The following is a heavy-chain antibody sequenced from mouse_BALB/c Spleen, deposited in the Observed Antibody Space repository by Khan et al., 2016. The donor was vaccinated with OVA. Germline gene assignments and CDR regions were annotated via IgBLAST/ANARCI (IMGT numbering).Heavy chain of an antibody. D-gene: IGHD2-1*01. CDR1: GYTFTNYG. V-gene: IGHV9-3*02. CDR3: ARGGKYDYYYAMDY. Sequence: QIPLVQSGPELKKPGETVKISCKTSGYTFTNYGVNWVKQAPGKGLKWMGWINTNTGEPTYAEDFKGRFAFSLETSASPAYLQINSLKNEDTATYFCARGGKYDYYYAMDYWGQGTSVTVSS. CDR2: INTNTGEP. J-gene: IGHJ4*01.